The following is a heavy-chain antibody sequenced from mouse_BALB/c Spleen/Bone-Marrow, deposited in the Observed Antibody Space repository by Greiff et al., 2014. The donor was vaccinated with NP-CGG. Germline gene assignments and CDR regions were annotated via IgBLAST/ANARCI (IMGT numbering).Heavy chain of an antibody. CDR1: GYAFTNYL. D-gene: IGHD1-1*01. CDR2: INPGSGGT. J-gene: IGHJ3*01. Sequence: QVQLQQSGAELVRPGTSVKVSCKASGYAFTNYLIEWVKQRPGQGLEWIGVINPGSGGTNYNEKFKGKATLTADKSSSTAYMQLQILKSTYEEVDFYSCRGCNYGFLAYWGQGTPVTVSA. CDR3: SCRGCNYGFLAY. V-gene: IGHV1-54*01.